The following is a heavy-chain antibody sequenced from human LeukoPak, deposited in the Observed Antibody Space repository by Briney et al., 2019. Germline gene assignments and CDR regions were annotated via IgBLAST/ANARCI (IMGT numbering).Heavy chain of an antibody. CDR1: GGSISSYY. J-gene: IGHJ4*02. CDR3: ARDRGSYLGEYYYFDY. V-gene: IGHV4-59*01. D-gene: IGHD1-26*01. Sequence: SETLSLTCTVSGGSISSYYWSWIRQPPGKGLEWIGYMYYSGSTNYNPSLKSRVTISVDTTKNQFSLKLSSGTAADTAVYYCARDRGSYLGEYYYFDYWGQGTLVTVSS. CDR2: MYYSGST.